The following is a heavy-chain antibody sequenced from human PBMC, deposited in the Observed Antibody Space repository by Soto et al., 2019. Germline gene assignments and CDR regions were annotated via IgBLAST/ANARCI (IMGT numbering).Heavy chain of an antibody. Sequence: GPSVKVSCKASGYTFTGYYMHWVRQAPGQGLEWMGWINPNSGGTNYAQKFQGRVTMTRDTSISTAYMELSRLRSDDTAVYYCARSLPPSDSSSWYLVYYYYGMDVWGQGTTVTVSS. J-gene: IGHJ6*02. CDR1: GYTFTGYY. V-gene: IGHV1-2*02. D-gene: IGHD6-13*01. CDR3: ARSLPPSDSSSWYLVYYYYGMDV. CDR2: INPNSGGT.